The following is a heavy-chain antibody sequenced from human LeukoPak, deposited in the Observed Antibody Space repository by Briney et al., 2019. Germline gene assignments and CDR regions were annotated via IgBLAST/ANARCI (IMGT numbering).Heavy chain of an antibody. V-gene: IGHV4-4*07. CDR2: IYTSGST. CDR1: GGSISSYY. J-gene: IGHJ4*02. D-gene: IGHD2-21*01. Sequence: SETLSLTCTVSGGSISSYYWSWIRQPAGKGLEWIGRIYTSGSTNYDPSLKSRVTMSVDTSKNQFSLKLSSVTAADTAVYYCARGIPDCGGDCYDYWGQGTLVTVSS. CDR3: ARGIPDCGGDCYDY.